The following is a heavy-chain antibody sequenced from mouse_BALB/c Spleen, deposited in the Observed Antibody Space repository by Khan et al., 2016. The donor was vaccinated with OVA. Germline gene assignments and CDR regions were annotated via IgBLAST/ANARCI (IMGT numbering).Heavy chain of an antibody. D-gene: IGHD2-3*01. CDR3: DRFYERYYAMDY. CDR2: IWDGGRT. CDR1: GFSLTSYG. V-gene: IGHV2-9*02. J-gene: IGHJ4*01. Sequence: QVQLKESGPGLVAPSQSLSITCTVSGFSLTSYGVHWVRQPPGKGLEWLGVIWDGGRTNYNSALMSRLSISQDNSNSQVFLKMNSLETDATAKYCCDRFYERYYAMDYWGQGTSVAVSS.